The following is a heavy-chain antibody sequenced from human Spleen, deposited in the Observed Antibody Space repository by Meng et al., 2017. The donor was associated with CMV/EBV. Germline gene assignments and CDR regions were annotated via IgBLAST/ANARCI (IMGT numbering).Heavy chain of an antibody. Sequence: VTRLPSGARLRMAGASLKVFCKASEDTFTDYYLHWVRQAPGPGLEWMGCINPNSGDTNYAQKFQGRVTMTRDTSISTAYMELSRLRSDDTAVYYCTRDAHLTTVTPNWFDPWGQGTLVTVSS. J-gene: IGHJ5*02. CDR2: INPNSGDT. V-gene: IGHV1-2*02. CDR1: EDTFTDYY. D-gene: IGHD4-17*01. CDR3: TRDAHLTTVTPNWFDP.